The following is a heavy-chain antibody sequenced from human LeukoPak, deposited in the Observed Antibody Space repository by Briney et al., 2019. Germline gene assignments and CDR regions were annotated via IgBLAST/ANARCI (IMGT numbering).Heavy chain of an antibody. D-gene: IGHD2-2*01. J-gene: IGHJ5*02. CDR3: ARDRYCSGTSCYVKWFDP. CDR2: IISSSSYI. Sequence: GGSLRLSCAASGFTFSSYSMNWVRQAPGKGLEWVSSIISSSSYIYYADSVKGRFTISRDNAKNSLYLQENSLRAEDTAVYYCARDRYCSGTSCYVKWFDPWGQGTLVTVSS. CDR1: GFTFSSYS. V-gene: IGHV3-21*01.